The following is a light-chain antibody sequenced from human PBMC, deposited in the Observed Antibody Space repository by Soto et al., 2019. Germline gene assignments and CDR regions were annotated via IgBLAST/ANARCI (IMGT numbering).Light chain of an antibody. J-gene: IGKJ2*01. V-gene: IGKV3-20*01. Sequence: EIVLTQSPGTLSLSPGERATLSCRASQSVSSSYLAWYQQKPGQPPRVLIYGASNRATGIPDRFSGSGSGTDFTLTISRLEPDDFAVYYCQQYGTSPYTFGQGTKLEIK. CDR2: GAS. CDR3: QQYGTSPYT. CDR1: QSVSSSY.